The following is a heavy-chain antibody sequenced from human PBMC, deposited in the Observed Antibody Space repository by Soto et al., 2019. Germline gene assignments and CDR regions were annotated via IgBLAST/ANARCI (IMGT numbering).Heavy chain of an antibody. D-gene: IGHD2-15*01. CDR3: ASRKREEICSAGNCYFTY. V-gene: IGHV4-39*01. CDR1: GASISTSNYY. Sequence: QLQLQESGPGLLKPSETLSLTCTVSGASISTSNYYWSWIRQSPGKGLEWIGSVFYRGSSYYNPSLKSRVTISVDASRNQFSLRVNFVTAADTAVYYCASRKREEICSAGNCYFTYWGQGTLVTVSS. J-gene: IGHJ4*02. CDR2: VFYRGSS.